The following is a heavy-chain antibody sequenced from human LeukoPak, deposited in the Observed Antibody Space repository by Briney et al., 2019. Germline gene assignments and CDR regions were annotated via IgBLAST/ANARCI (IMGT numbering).Heavy chain of an antibody. J-gene: IGHJ4*02. V-gene: IGHV4-59*01. D-gene: IGHD4-17*01. CDR3: ARSGDYPLFDY. CDR2: IYYGGTT. CDR1: GSSISTYY. Sequence: SETLSLTCSVSGSSISTYYWNWVRQTPGKGPEWIGHIYYGGTTVYNPSVKSRVTISVNSSKNLFSLKLGSVTAADTAMYYCARSGDYPLFDYWGQGILVTVSS.